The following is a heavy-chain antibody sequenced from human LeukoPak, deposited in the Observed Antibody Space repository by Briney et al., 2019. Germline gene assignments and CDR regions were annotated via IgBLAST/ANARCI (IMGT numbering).Heavy chain of an antibody. CDR3: ARGGSDTAMAHDY. CDR2: INRDGSST. CDR1: GFTFSNHW. J-gene: IGHJ4*02. D-gene: IGHD5-18*01. Sequence: GGSLRLSCAAPGFTFSNHWMHWVRQAPGKGLMWVSRINRDGSSTDYADSVKGRFTISRDDAKSTLFLQVNSLRAEDTAVYFCARGGSDTAMAHDYWGQGTLVTVSS. V-gene: IGHV3-74*01.